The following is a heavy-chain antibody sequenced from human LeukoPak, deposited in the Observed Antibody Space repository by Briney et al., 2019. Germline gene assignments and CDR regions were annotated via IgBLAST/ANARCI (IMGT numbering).Heavy chain of an antibody. D-gene: IGHD3-10*01. J-gene: IGHJ4*02. V-gene: IGHV4-38-2*01. Sequence: PSETLSLTCAVSGYSISSGYYWGRIRQPPGKGLEWIGSIYHSGSTYYNPSLKSRVTISVDTSKNQFSLKLSSVTAADTAVYYCAGALYGSGTSLSDYWGQGTLVTVSS. CDR1: GYSISSGYY. CDR2: IYHSGST. CDR3: AGALYGSGTSLSDY.